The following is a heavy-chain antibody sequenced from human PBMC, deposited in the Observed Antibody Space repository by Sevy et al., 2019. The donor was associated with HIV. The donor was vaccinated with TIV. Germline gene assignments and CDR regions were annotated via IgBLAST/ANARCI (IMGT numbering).Heavy chain of an antibody. J-gene: IGHJ4*02. D-gene: IGHD3-22*01. CDR3: ARDWSGRGYYDSSGYLGY. CDR2: ISSSSSYI. Sequence: GGSLRLSCAASGFTFSSYSMNWVRQAPGKGLEWVSSISSSSSYIYYADSVKGRFTISRDNAKNSLYLQMNSLRAEETAVYYCARDWSGRGYYDSSGYLGYWGQGTLVTVSS. V-gene: IGHV3-21*01. CDR1: GFTFSSYS.